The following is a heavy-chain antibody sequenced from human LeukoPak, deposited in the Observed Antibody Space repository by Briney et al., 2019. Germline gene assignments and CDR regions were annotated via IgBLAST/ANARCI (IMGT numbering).Heavy chain of an antibody. CDR1: GFTFSSYW. J-gene: IGHJ4*02. Sequence: GGSLRLSCAASGFTFSSYWMSWVRQPQGKGMEWVANIKQDGTEKYYMDSVKGRFSISRDNAKNSLYLQMNALRAEDTAVYYCARDVRPDYWGQGTLVTVST. V-gene: IGHV3-7*01. CDR2: IKQDGTEK. D-gene: IGHD6-6*01. CDR3: ARDVRPDY.